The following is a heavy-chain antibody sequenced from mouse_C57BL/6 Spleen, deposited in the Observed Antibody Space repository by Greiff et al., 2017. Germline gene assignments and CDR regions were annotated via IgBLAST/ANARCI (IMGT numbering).Heavy chain of an antibody. CDR2: IKPYNGDT. D-gene: IGHD2-1*01. Sequence: EVQLQQSGPELVKPGDSVKISCKASGYSFTGYFMNWVMQSHGKSLEWIGRIKPYNGDTFYNQKFKGKATLTVDKSSSTAHMELRSLASEDSAVYYCARSGYGNGWFAYWGQGTLVTVSA. V-gene: IGHV1-20*01. CDR3: ARSGYGNGWFAY. CDR1: GYSFTGYF. J-gene: IGHJ3*01.